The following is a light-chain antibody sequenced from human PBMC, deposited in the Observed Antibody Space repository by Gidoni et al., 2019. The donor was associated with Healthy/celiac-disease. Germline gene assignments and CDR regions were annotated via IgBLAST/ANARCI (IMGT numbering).Light chain of an antibody. J-gene: IGLJ1*01. V-gene: IGLV2-23*01. Sequence: QSALPQPASVSGSPGQPITISCTGTSRDVGSYNLVSWYQQPPGKAPKLMIYEGSKRPSGVSNRFSGSKSGNTASLTISGLQAEDEADYYCCSYAGSSTSFGTGTKVTVL. CDR3: CSYAGSSTS. CDR1: SRDVGSYNL. CDR2: EGS.